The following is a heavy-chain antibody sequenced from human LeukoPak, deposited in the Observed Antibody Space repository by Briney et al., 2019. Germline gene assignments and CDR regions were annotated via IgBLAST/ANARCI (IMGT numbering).Heavy chain of an antibody. CDR2: IYSGGNT. Sequence: GGSLRLSCAASGFTFSSYEMNWVRQAPGKGLEWVSVIYSGGNTYYADSVKGRFTISRDNSKNTLYLQMNSLRAEDTAVYYCARHDWFDPWGQGTLVIVSS. V-gene: IGHV3-66*04. J-gene: IGHJ5*02. CDR1: GFTFSSYE. CDR3: ARHDWFDP.